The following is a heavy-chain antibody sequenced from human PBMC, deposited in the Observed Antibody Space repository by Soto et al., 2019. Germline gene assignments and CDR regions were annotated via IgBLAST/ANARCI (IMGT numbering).Heavy chain of an antibody. Sequence: EVQLVESGGGLVQPGGSLRLSCVAYGFTFSTDTMNWVRQAPGKGLEWVAHISVSGATRYYADSVKGRFTISRDNAKTSLYLQMDSLRNEETAVYYCARFFGSGFDYCGQGSLVTVSS. J-gene: IGHJ4*02. CDR2: ISVSGATR. CDR3: ARFFGSGFDY. CDR1: GFTFSTDT. V-gene: IGHV3-48*02. D-gene: IGHD6-19*01.